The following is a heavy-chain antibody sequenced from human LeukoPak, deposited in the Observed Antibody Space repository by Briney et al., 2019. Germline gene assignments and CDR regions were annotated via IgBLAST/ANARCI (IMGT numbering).Heavy chain of an antibody. CDR1: GYTFTSYG. CDR2: ISAYNGNT. D-gene: IGHD3-22*01. Sequence: ASVKVSCKASGYTFTSYGISWVRQAPGQGLEWMGWISAYNGNTNYAQKLQGRVTMTTDTSTSTAYMELRSLRSDDTAVYYCARDSPLNPNDSSSYYSGYYGMDVWGQGTTVTVSS. J-gene: IGHJ6*02. CDR3: ARDSPLNPNDSSSYYSGYYGMDV. V-gene: IGHV1-18*01.